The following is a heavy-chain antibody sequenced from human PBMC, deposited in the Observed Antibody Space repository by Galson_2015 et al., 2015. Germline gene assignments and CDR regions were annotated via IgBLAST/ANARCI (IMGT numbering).Heavy chain of an antibody. Sequence: LRLSCAASGSTVSNNYINWVRQAPGRGLEWVSVLYSGGTTYYADSVEGRFTISRDNSKTTLYLQMNSLRADDTAVYYCARGQGVPGTYDYWGQGTLVTVSS. D-gene: IGHD6-19*01. CDR1: GSTVSNNY. CDR2: LYSGGTT. J-gene: IGHJ4*02. V-gene: IGHV3-66*01. CDR3: ARGQGVPGTYDY.